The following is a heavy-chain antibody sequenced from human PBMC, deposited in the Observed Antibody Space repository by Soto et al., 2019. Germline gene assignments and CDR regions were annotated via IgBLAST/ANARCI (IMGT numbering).Heavy chain of an antibody. CDR3: ARDSYTRY. V-gene: IGHV3-66*01. Sequence: LRLSCAASGFIVSTSYMSWVRQAPGKGLEWVSIIHNDGSTYYADSVKGRFTVSRDDSKNTLYLEILSLRAEDTAVYYCARDSYTRYWGQGTLVTVSS. CDR2: IHNDGST. J-gene: IGHJ4*02. D-gene: IGHD4-4*01. CDR1: GFIVSTSY.